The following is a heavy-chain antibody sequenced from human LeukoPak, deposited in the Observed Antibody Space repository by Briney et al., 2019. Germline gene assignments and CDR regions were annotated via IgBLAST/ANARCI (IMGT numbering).Heavy chain of an antibody. J-gene: IGHJ4*02. CDR3: AREEAYYYDSSGDFDY. D-gene: IGHD3-22*01. CDR1: GGTFSSYA. V-gene: IGHV1-69*05. Sequence: SVKVSCKASGGTFSSYAISWVRQAPGQGLEWMGGIIPIFGTANYAQKFQGRVTITTDESTSTAYMELSSLRSEDTAVYYCAREEAYYYDSSGDFDYWGQGTLVTVSS. CDR2: IIPIFGTA.